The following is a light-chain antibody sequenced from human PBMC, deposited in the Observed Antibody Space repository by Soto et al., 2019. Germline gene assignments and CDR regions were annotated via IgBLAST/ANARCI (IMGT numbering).Light chain of an antibody. CDR2: DAS. CDR3: QQYHNWPIT. V-gene: IGKV3-15*01. Sequence: EIVLTQSPGTLSWSAGERATLSCRASQSVSSSYLAWCRQKPCQSPRLLIYDASTRATGISARFSGSGSGTEFTLTTSSLPSEDFAVSYCQQYHNWPITFGQGTRLEI. CDR1: QSVSSSY. J-gene: IGKJ5*01.